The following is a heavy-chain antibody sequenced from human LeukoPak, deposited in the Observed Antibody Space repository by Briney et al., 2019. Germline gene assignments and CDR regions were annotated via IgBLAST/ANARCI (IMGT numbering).Heavy chain of an antibody. V-gene: IGHV3-7*01. J-gene: IGHJ4*02. Sequence: PGGSLRLSCAASGFTFSTYWMSWVRQPPGKGLEWVAKIKKDGSEKYYVDSVKGRFTISRDNAKKSLYLQMNSLRSEDTAVYYCANVGLYCSGTNCYEWDFEYWGQGTLVTVSS. CDR1: GFTFSTYW. CDR2: IKKDGSEK. D-gene: IGHD2-15*01. CDR3: ANVGLYCSGTNCYEWDFEY.